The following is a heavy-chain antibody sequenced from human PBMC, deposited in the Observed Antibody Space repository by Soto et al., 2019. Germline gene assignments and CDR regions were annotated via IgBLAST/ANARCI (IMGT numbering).Heavy chain of an antibody. J-gene: IGHJ6*03. V-gene: IGHV3-9*01. CDR1: GFTFDDYA. Sequence: GGSLRLSCAASGFTFDDYAMHWVRQAPGKGLEWVSGISWNSGSIGYADSVKGRFTISRDNAKNSLYLQMNSLRAEDTALYYCAKDCCSSTSYYYYYMDVWGKGTTVTVSS. CDR3: AKDCCSSTSYYYYYMDV. D-gene: IGHD2-2*01. CDR2: ISWNSGSI.